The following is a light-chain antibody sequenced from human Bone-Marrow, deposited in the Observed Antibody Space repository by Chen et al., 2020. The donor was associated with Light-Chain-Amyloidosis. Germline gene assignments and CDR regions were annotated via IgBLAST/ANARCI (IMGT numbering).Light chain of an antibody. J-gene: IGLJ3*02. V-gene: IGLV2-14*01. CDR1: SSDVGGYNY. CDR2: DVS. Sequence: QSALTQPASVSGSPGQSITISCTGTSSDVGGYNYVSWYQQHPGKAPKLMIYDVSNRPSGVSTRFAGSNSGNTATLTISRVEAGDEADYYCQVWDRSSDRPVFGGGTKLTVL. CDR3: QVWDRSSDRPV.